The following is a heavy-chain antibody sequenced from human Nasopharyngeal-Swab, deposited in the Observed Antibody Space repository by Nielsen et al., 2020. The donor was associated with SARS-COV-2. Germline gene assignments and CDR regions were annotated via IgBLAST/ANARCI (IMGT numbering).Heavy chain of an antibody. CDR2: ISGSGGST. CDR3: ARYCSGGTCKYYYYGMDV. J-gene: IGHJ6*02. V-gene: IGHV3-23*01. Sequence: GESLKISCAASGFTFSNYAMTWVRQAPGKGLEWASVISGSGGSTYYADSVKGRFTISRDNSKNTLYLQMNSLRAEDTAVYYCARYCSGGTCKYYYYGMDVWGQGTTVTVSS. D-gene: IGHD2-15*01. CDR1: GFTFSNYA.